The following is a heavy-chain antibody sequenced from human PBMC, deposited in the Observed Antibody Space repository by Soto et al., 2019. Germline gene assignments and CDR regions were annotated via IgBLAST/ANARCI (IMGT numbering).Heavy chain of an antibody. J-gene: IGHJ5*02. CDR2: INGDGSDS. V-gene: IGHV3-74*01. CDR3: TRGSPIFGLDLNWLDP. Sequence: PGGSLRLSCAASGFTFSNYWMHWVRQAPGKGLVWVSRINGDGSDSNYADSVKGRFTISRDNAKNTLYLQMNSLRAEDTAVYYCTRGSPIFGLDLNWLDPWGQGTLVTVSS. D-gene: IGHD3-3*01. CDR1: GFTFSNYW.